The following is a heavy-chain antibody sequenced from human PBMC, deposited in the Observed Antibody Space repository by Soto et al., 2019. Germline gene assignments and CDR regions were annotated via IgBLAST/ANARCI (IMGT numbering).Heavy chain of an antibody. Sequence: QVQLVQSGAEVKKPGASVKVSCKASGYTFTGYYMHWVRQAPGQGLEWMGWINPNSGGTNYAQKFQGRVTMTRDTSISTAYMELSRLRSDDTAVYYCARETEWGLEPVYYFDYCGQGTLVTVSS. CDR2: INPNSGGT. J-gene: IGHJ4*02. CDR1: GYTFTGYY. D-gene: IGHD7-27*01. CDR3: ARETEWGLEPVYYFDY. V-gene: IGHV1-2*02.